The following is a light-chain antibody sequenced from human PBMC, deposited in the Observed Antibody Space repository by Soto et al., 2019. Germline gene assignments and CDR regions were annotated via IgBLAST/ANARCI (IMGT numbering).Light chain of an antibody. V-gene: IGKV3-11*01. CDR3: QQRSSWPLLT. CDR1: QSLSSN. J-gene: IGKJ4*01. CDR2: AAS. Sequence: EIVLTQSPDTLSLSPGEGATLSCRAIQSLSSNFLAWYQQRPGQAPRLLIYAASNRATGIPARFSGSGSGTDFTLTISSLEPEDFAVYYCQQRSSWPLLTFGGGTKVDI.